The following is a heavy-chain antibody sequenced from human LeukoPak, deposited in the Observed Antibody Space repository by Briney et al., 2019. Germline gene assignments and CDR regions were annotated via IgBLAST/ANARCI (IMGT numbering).Heavy chain of an antibody. CDR2: ISWNSGSI. J-gene: IGHJ1*01. CDR1: GFTFDDYA. CDR3: ARDRYFQY. Sequence: GGSLRLSCAASGFTFDDYAVHWVRQAPGKGLEWVSGISWNSGSIGYVDSVKGRFTISRDNAKNSLHLQMNSLRAEDTAVYYCARDRYFQYWGQGTLVTVSS. V-gene: IGHV3-9*01. D-gene: IGHD1-14*01.